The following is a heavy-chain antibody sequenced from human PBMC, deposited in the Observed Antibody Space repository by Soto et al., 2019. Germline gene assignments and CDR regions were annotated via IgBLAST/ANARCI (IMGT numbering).Heavy chain of an antibody. CDR2: ISYDGSNK. CDR3: ANSYGMDV. Sequence: GGSLRLSCAASGFTFSSYGMHWVRQAPGKGLEWVAVISYDGSNKYYADSVKGRFTISRDNSKNTLYLQMNSLRAEDTAVYYCANSYGMDVWCQGTTVTVSS. V-gene: IGHV3-30*18. CDR1: GFTFSSYG. J-gene: IGHJ6*02.